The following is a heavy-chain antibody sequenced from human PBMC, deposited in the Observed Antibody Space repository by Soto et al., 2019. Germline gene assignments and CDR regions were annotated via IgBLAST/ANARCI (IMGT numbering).Heavy chain of an antibody. Sequence: QVQLVESGGGVVQPGRSLTLSCVASGFTLSKYGMHWVRQAPGKGLEWVAVIWYDGTTTYSADSVNGRFSISRDNSKYALVLQERSLRAEDTAVYYCARKVGSSGSSRWFDTWGEGTLGTVSS. J-gene: IGHJ5*02. CDR3: ARKVGSSGSSRWFDT. CDR1: GFTLSKYG. V-gene: IGHV3-33*01. D-gene: IGHD3-10*01. CDR2: IWYDGTTT.